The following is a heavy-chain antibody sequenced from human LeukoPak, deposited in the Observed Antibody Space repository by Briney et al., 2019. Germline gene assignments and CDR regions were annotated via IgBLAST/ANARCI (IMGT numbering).Heavy chain of an antibody. V-gene: IGHV3-23*01. CDR2: FYGSGGST. CDR1: GFTLSRYA. CDR3: TKDARSAFDWFAPNALYYFDY. D-gene: IGHD3-9*01. Sequence: GGALRLSCAAPGFTLSRYAMSWGRQAPGKGVGWVSAFYGSGGSTYYADSVKGRFTISRDNSKNTLYLQMNSLRAEDTAVYYCTKDARSAFDWFAPNALYYFDYWGQGTLVTVSS. J-gene: IGHJ4*02.